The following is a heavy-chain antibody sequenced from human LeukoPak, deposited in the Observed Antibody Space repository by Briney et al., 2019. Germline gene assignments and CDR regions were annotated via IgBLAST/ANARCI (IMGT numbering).Heavy chain of an antibody. CDR3: ARDDPFEAGKMDV. CDR1: GGSISSSSYY. Sequence: SETLSLTCTVSGGSISSSSYYWGWIRQPPGKGLEWIGSIYYSGSTYYNPSLKSRVTISVDTSKNQFSLKLSSVTAADTAVYYCARDDPFEAGKMDVWGKGTTVTVSS. D-gene: IGHD1-1*01. CDR2: IYYSGST. V-gene: IGHV4-39*02. J-gene: IGHJ6*04.